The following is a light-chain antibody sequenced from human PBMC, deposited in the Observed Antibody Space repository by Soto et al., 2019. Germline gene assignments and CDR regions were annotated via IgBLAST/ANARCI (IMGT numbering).Light chain of an antibody. CDR2: YDD. CDR1: SYNIGNNA. V-gene: IGLV1-36*01. CDR3: AAWDDSLNGSYV. J-gene: IGLJ1*01. Sequence: QSVLTQPPSVSEAPRPRVTISCSGSSYNIGNNAVNWYQQLPGKAPKLLIYYDDLLPSGVSDRFSGSKSGTSASLAISGLQSEDEADYYCAAWDDSLNGSYVFGTGTKVTVL.